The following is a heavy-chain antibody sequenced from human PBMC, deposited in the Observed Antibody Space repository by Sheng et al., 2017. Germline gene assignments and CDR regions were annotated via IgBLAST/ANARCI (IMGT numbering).Heavy chain of an antibody. CDR1: GGSISSGSYY. V-gene: IGHV4-61*02. Sequence: QVQLQESGPGLVKPSQTLSLTCTVSGGSISSGSYYWSWIRQPAGKGLEWIGRIYTSGSTNYNPSLKSRVTISVDTSKNQFSLKLSSVTAADTAVYYCARGSYYYDSSGYYEAFDYWGQGTLVTVSS. J-gene: IGHJ4*02. CDR3: ARGSYYYDSSGYYEAFDY. D-gene: IGHD3-22*01. CDR2: IYTSGST.